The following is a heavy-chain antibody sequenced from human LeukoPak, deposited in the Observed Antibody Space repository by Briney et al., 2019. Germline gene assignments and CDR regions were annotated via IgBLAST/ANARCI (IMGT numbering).Heavy chain of an antibody. CDR3: ARGRGFWSGYPFDP. CDR1: GGSISSYY. V-gene: IGHV4-59*01. CDR2: IYYSGST. J-gene: IGHJ5*02. Sequence: SETLSLTCTVSGGSISSYYWSWIRQPPGKGLEWIGYIYYSGSTNYNPSLKSRVTISVDTSKNQFSLKLSSVTAADTAVYYCARGRGFWSGYPFDPWGQGTLVTVSS. D-gene: IGHD3-3*01.